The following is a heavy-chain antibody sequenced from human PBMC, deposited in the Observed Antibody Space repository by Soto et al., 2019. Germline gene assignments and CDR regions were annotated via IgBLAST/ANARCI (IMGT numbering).Heavy chain of an antibody. V-gene: IGHV4-34*01. CDR1: GGSLSGYF. CDR3: ARGWYSSGWYCNY. CDR2: INHSGST. J-gene: IGHJ4*02. Sequence: QVQLQQWGAGLLKPSETLSLTCAVYGGSLSGYFWSWIRQPPGKGLEWIGEINHSGSTNYNPSLKSRVTISVDTSKNQFSLKLSSVTAADAAVYYCARGWYSSGWYCNYRGQGNLVTVSS. D-gene: IGHD6-19*01.